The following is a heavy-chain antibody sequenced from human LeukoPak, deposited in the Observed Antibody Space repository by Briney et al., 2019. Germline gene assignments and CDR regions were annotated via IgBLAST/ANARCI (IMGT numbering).Heavy chain of an antibody. CDR2: ISSSGSSI. D-gene: IGHD3-22*01. Sequence: LSLTCAVSGYSISSGYYWGWIRQPPGKGLEWLSYISSSGSSIYYADSVKGRFTISRDNAKNSLYLQMNSLRAEDTAVYYCARGDYYDSSAYSEYFQHWGQGTLVTVSS. V-gene: IGHV3-11*04. CDR3: ARGDYYDSSAYSEYFQH. J-gene: IGHJ1*01. CDR1: GYSISSGYY.